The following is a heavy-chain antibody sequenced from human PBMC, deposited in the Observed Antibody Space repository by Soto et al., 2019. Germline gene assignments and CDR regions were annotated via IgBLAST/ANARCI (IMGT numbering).Heavy chain of an antibody. J-gene: IGHJ6*02. CDR2: IFCTGST. V-gene: IGHV4-59*01. Sequence: SETLSLTCTVSGGSISSYYWNWIRQPPGKGLEWIGYIFCTGSTNYNPSLKSRVSMSVYTSKKQFSLKLSSLTAADTAVYYCGRDFGSEAGSNTKEYFGMTVWGRGTTVTVSS. CDR1: GGSISSYY. CDR3: GRDFGSEAGSNTKEYFGMTV. D-gene: IGHD1-26*01.